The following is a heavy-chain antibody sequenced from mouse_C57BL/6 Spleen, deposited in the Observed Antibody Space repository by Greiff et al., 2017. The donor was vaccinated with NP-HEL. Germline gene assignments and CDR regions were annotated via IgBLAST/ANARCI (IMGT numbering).Heavy chain of an antibody. V-gene: IGHV1-55*01. Sequence: QVQLQQPGAELVKPGASVKMSCKASGYTFTSYWITWVKQRPGQGLEWIGDIYPGSGSTNYNEKFKSKATLTVDTSSSTAYMQLSSLTSEDSAVYYCASWVYDYPWFAYWGPGTLVTVSA. CDR1: GYTFTSYW. J-gene: IGHJ3*01. CDR3: ASWVYDYPWFAY. D-gene: IGHD2-4*01. CDR2: IYPGSGST.